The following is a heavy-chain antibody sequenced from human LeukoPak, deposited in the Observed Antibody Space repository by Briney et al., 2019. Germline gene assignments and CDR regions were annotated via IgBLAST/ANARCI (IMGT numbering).Heavy chain of an antibody. D-gene: IGHD3-3*01. CDR2: INHSGST. Sequence: SETVSLTCAVYGGSFSGYYWSWIRQPPGKGLEWIGEINHSGSTNYNPSLKSRVTISVDTSKNQFSLKLSSVTAADTAVYYCARVPLRFLSWFDPWGQGTLVTVSS. J-gene: IGHJ5*02. V-gene: IGHV4-34*01. CDR1: GGSFSGYY. CDR3: ARVPLRFLSWFDP.